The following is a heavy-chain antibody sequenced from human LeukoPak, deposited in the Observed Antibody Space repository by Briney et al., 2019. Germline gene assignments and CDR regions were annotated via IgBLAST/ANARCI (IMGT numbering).Heavy chain of an antibody. CDR3: AGDHGGNWFDP. D-gene: IGHD3-10*01. J-gene: IGHJ5*02. Sequence: PSETLSLTCTVSGGSVSSGSYYWSWIRQPPGKGLEWIGYNYYHGRTNYNPSLKSRATISIETSKNQLSLRLTSVTAADTAVYYCAGDHGGNWFDPWGQGTLVTVSS. V-gene: IGHV4-61*01. CDR2: NYYHGRT. CDR1: GGSVSSGSYY.